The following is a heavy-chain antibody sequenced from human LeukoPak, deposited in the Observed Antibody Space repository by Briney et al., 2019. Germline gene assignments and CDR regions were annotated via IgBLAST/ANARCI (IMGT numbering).Heavy chain of an antibody. CDR3: ARDLRRAAGYSSGQKGVAGY. CDR1: GGSISSSSYY. D-gene: IGHD6-19*01. V-gene: IGHV4-39*07. Sequence: PSETLSLTCTVSGGSISSSSYYWGWIRQPPGKGLEWIGSIYYSGSTYYNPSLKSRVTISVDTSKNQFSLELSSVAAADTAVYYCARDLRRAAGYSSGQKGVAGYWGQGTLVTVSS. J-gene: IGHJ4*02. CDR2: IYYSGST.